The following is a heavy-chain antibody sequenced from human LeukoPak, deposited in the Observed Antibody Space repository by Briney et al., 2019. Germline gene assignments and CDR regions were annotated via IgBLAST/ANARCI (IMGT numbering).Heavy chain of an antibody. D-gene: IGHD2-15*01. CDR1: GGSISSYY. CDR3: ASKVAYCSGGSCYGYFDY. CDR2: IYYSAST. Sequence: SETLSFTCTVSGGSISSYYWSWIRKPPGKGLEWIGYIYYSASTNYNPSLKSRVTISVDTSKIQFSLKLSSVTAADTAMYYCASKVAYCSGGSCYGYFDYWGQGTLVTASS. J-gene: IGHJ4*02. V-gene: IGHV4-59*08.